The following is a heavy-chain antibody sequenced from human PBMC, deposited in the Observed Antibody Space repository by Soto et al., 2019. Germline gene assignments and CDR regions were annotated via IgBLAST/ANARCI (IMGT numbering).Heavy chain of an antibody. J-gene: IGHJ6*02. V-gene: IGHV4-31*03. Sequence: SETLSLTCTVSGGSISSGGYYWSWIRQHPGKGLEWIGYIYYSGSTYYTPSLKSRVTISVDTSKNQFSLKLSSVTAEDTAVYYCASGVGVPAAIRPYYSGMDVWGQGATVTVSS. CDR2: IYYSGST. D-gene: IGHD2-2*02. CDR1: GGSISSGGYY. CDR3: ASGVGVPAAIRPYYSGMDV.